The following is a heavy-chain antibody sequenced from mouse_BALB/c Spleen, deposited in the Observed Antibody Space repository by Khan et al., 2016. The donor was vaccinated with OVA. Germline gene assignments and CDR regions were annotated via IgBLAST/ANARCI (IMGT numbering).Heavy chain of an antibody. D-gene: IGHD1-1*01. CDR3: ARGDCYWYYFDY. J-gene: IGHJ2*01. Sequence: EVQLQESGPGLVKPSQSLYLTCTVTGYSITSGYAWNWLRKLPGNKLEWMGYISYSGGTCYNQTLKSRITITRDTSKNQFFLQFNSVTSEDSATYCCARGDCYWYYFDYWGQGTPLTVSS. V-gene: IGHV3-2*02. CDR2: ISYSGGT. CDR1: GYSITSGYA.